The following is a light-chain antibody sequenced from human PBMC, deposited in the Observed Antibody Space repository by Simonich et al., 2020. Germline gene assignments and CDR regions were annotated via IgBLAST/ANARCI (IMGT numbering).Light chain of an antibody. Sequence: EIVMTQSPATLSVSPGERATLSCRASQSVSSNLAWYQQKPGQAPRLLIYGASTRATGIPARFSGSVSGTVFTLTISSLQSEDFAVYYCQQYNNWPLTFGGGTKVEIK. CDR1: QSVSSN. V-gene: IGKV3-15*01. J-gene: IGKJ4*01. CDR3: QQYNNWPLT. CDR2: GAS.